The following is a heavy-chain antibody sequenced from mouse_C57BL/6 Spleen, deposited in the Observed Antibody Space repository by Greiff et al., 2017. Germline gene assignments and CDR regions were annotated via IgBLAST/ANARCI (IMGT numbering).Heavy chain of an antibody. V-gene: IGHV1-54*01. Sequence: VKVVESGAELVRPGTSVKVSCKASGYAFTNYLIEWVKQRPGQGLEWIGVINPGSGGTNYNEQFKGKATLTADKSSSTAYMQLSSLTAEASAVYFCAVTGSFAYWGQGTLVTVSA. CDR2: INPGSGGT. J-gene: IGHJ3*01. CDR3: AVTGSFAY. D-gene: IGHD4-1*01. CDR1: GYAFTNYL.